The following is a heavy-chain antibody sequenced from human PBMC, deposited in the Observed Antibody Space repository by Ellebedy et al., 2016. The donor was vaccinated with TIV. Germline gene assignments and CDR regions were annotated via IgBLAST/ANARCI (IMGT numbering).Heavy chain of an antibody. Sequence: GGSLRLSXSASGFTFSSYAMHWVRQAPGKGLEYVSAISSNGGSTYYADSVKGRFTISRDNSKNTLYLQMSSLRAEDTAVYYCVKDHAAYSSSSGLNFDYWGQGTLVTVSS. J-gene: IGHJ4*02. D-gene: IGHD5-18*01. CDR3: VKDHAAYSSSSGLNFDY. V-gene: IGHV3-64D*06. CDR2: ISSNGGST. CDR1: GFTFSSYA.